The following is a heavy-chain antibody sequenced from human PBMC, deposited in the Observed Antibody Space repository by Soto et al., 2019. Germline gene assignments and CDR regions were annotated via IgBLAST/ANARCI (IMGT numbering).Heavy chain of an antibody. CDR1: GFTVSSNY. D-gene: IGHD1-26*01. V-gene: IGHV3-66*01. CDR3: ARDFVVGGPTINYYYGMDV. J-gene: IGHJ6*02. Sequence: GGSLRLSCAASGFTVSSNYMSWVRQAPGKGLEWISIIYSAGNTYYADSVKGRFTISRDNSKNTLYLQMNSLGAEDTAVYYCARDFVVGGPTINYYYGMDVWGQGTTVTSP. CDR2: IYSAGNT.